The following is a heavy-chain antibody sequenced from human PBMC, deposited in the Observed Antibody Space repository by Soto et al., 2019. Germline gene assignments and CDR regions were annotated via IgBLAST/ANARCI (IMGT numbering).Heavy chain of an antibody. CDR2: ISYDGSDK. D-gene: IGHD5-12*01. Sequence: GSLRLSCRVSGFAFNNSGMHWVRQAPGKGLEWMAVISYDGSDKYYADSVKGRVIISRDNSKNTLNLEMNSLRAEDTAIYYCVKDRVPGAYGNYYGMDVWGQGTTVTVSS. V-gene: IGHV3-30*18. CDR3: VKDRVPGAYGNYYGMDV. J-gene: IGHJ6*02. CDR1: GFAFNNSG.